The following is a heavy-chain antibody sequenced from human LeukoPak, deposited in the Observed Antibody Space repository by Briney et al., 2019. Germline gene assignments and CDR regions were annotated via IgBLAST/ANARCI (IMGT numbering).Heavy chain of an antibody. CDR2: IIPIFGTA. Sequence: AASVTVSCKASGGTFSSYAISWVRQAPGQGLEWMGGIIPIFGTANYAQKFQGRVTITADESTSTAYMELSSLRSEDTAVYYCARAPGQLAATPSTTHYYYYYYMDVWGKGTTVTVSS. D-gene: IGHD2-2*02. V-gene: IGHV1-69*01. CDR3: ARAPGQLAATPSTTHYYYYYYMDV. CDR1: GGTFSSYA. J-gene: IGHJ6*03.